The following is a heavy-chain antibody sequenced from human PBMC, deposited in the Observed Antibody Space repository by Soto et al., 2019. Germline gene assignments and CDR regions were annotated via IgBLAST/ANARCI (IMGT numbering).Heavy chain of an antibody. CDR3: ARESYYGSGATVVAY. J-gene: IGHJ4*02. V-gene: IGHV4-59*01. CDR2: IYYSGTT. D-gene: IGHD3-10*01. Sequence: QVQLQESGPGLVRPSETLSLTCTVSGGSISGYYWSWIRQPPGKGLEWIGYIYYSGTTSYNPSLNSRVTMSGDTSKKQFSLKVNSVTAADTAVYYCARESYYGSGATVVAYWGQGTLVTVSS. CDR1: GGSISGYY.